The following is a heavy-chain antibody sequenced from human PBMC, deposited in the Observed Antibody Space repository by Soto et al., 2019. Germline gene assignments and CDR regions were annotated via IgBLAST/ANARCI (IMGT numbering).Heavy chain of an antibody. D-gene: IGHD1-26*01. CDR2: ISYDGSNK. V-gene: IGHV3-30-3*01. CDR1: GFTFSSCA. J-gene: IGHJ1*01. Sequence: GGSLSRSCAASGFTFSSCAMHWVRQAPGKGLEWVALISYDGSNKYYADSVKGRFTISRDNSKNTLYLQMNSLRAEDTAVYYYARDYGRAAEYFHHWGQGTLVIVSS. CDR3: ARDYGRAAEYFHH.